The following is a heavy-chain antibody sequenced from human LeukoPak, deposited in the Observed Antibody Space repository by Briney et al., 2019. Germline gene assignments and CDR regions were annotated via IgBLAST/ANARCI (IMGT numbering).Heavy chain of an antibody. D-gene: IGHD4-11*01. CDR1: GYTFTGYY. V-gene: IGHV1-8*02. CDR2: MNPNSGNT. CDR3: ARGDSNYNYYYYYYMDV. Sequence: ASVKVSCKASGYTFTGYYMHWVRQAPGQGLEWMGWMNPNSGNTGYAQKFQGRVTMTRNTSISTAYMELSSLRSEDTAVYYCARGDSNYNYYYYYYMDVWGKGTTVTVSS. J-gene: IGHJ6*03.